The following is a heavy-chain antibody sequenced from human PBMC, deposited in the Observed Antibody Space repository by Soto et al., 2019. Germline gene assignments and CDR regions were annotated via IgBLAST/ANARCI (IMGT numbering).Heavy chain of an antibody. D-gene: IGHD6-6*01. V-gene: IGHV4-39*01. CDR2: IYYSGST. J-gene: IGHJ6*02. CDR1: GGSISSSSYY. CDR3: ARIEYSTSSAYYYYGMDV. Sequence: SETLSLTCTVSGGSISSSSYYWGWIRQPPGKGLEWIGTIYYSGSTYYNPSLKSRVSIIVDTSKNQFSLKLRSVTAADTAVYYCARIEYSTSSAYYYYGMDVWGQGTTVTVSS.